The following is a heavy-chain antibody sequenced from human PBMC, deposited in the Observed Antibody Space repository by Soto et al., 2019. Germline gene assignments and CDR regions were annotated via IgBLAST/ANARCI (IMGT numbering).Heavy chain of an antibody. CDR2: IWSDGNRK. V-gene: IGHV3-33*01. Sequence: QVQLVESGGGAVQPGRSLRLSCAASGFTLSDYGMHWVRQAPDKGLEWVAVIWSDGNRKYYADSVKGRFTISRDNPDNTLFLEMNSLTADDTAVYYCVRGGKTAGGFDVGGQGTMVTVSS. D-gene: IGHD2-15*01. J-gene: IGHJ3*01. CDR1: GFTLSDYG. CDR3: VRGGKTAGGFDV.